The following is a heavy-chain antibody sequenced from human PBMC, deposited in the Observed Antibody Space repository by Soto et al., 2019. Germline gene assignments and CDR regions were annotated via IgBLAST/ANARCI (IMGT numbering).Heavy chain of an antibody. CDR2: IWYDGSNK. Sequence: GGSLRLSCAASGFTFSSYGMHWVRQAPGKGLEWVAVIWYDGSNKYYADSVKGRFTISRDNSKNTLYLQMNSLRAEDTAVYYCARDQRGYCSSTSCYLGAFDIWGQGTMVTVSS. V-gene: IGHV3-33*01. J-gene: IGHJ3*02. CDR1: GFTFSSYG. CDR3: ARDQRGYCSSTSCYLGAFDI. D-gene: IGHD2-2*01.